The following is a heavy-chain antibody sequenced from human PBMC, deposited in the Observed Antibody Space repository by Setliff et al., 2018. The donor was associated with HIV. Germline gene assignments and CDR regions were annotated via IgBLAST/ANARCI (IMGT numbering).Heavy chain of an antibody. CDR2: ITLVIGRP. CDR3: ARGRRYYPNWFDP. Sequence: SVKVSCKASGTNLDSFVISWVRQASGQGLEWMGGITLVIGRPNYAQRFHDRVTITAEKSTNTAYMELTSLTSDDTAVYYCARGRRYYPNWFDPWGQGTQVTVSS. V-gene: IGHV1-69*10. D-gene: IGHD3-10*01. CDR1: GTNLDSFV. J-gene: IGHJ5*02.